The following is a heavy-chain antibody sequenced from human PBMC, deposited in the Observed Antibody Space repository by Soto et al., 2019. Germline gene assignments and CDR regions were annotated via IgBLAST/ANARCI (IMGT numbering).Heavy chain of an antibody. D-gene: IGHD5-12*01. V-gene: IGHV1-2*02. CDR1: GYRFSDYY. CDR2: MNPNSGDT. CDR3: ARESGGATATLDYYYFYMDV. J-gene: IGHJ6*03. Sequence: QVQLVQSGAEVKKPGASVTVSCKASGYRFSDYYLHWVRQAPGQGPEWMGWMNPNSGDTKYEQKVKGRVTMTRDTSVRTAFMELNWLKSDDTAVYYCARESGGATATLDYYYFYMDVWGIGTTVTVSS.